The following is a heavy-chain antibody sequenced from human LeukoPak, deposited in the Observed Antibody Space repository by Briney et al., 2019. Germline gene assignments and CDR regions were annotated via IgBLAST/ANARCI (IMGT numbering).Heavy chain of an antibody. CDR3: ARSMVTIPIPGGY. J-gene: IGHJ4*02. CDR2: INSDGINT. CDR1: GFTFSNYW. V-gene: IGHV3-74*01. D-gene: IGHD2-2*02. Sequence: GGSLRLSCAASGFTFSNYWMHWVRQAPGKGLVWVSRINSDGINTSYADSVKGRFTISRDNAKNTLNLQMNSLRAEDTAVYYCARSMVTIPIPGGYWGQGTLVTVSS.